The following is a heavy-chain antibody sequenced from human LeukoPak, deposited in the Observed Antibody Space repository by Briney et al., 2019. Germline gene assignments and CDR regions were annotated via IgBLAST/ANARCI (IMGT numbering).Heavy chain of an antibody. CDR2: IIPIFGTA. V-gene: IGHV1-69*05. D-gene: IGHD1-26*01. Sequence: ASVKASCKASGGTFSSYAISGVRQAPGQGREWVGGIIPIFGTANYAQKFQGRVTITTDESTSTAYMELSSLRSEDTAVYYCARGIVGATIPWFDPWGQGTLVTVSS. CDR1: GGTFSSYA. CDR3: ARGIVGATIPWFDP. J-gene: IGHJ5*02.